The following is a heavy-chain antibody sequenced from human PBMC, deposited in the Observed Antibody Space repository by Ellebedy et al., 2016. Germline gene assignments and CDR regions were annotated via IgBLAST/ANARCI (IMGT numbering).Heavy chain of an antibody. CDR1: GYSISSGYY. J-gene: IGHJ4*02. CDR2: IYYSGST. CDR3: ANLRGGSCY. V-gene: IGHV4-38-2*02. D-gene: IGHD2-15*01. Sequence: SETLSLXXTVSGYSISSGYYWGWIRQPPGKGLEWIGSIYYSGSTYYNPSLKSRVTISVDTSKNQFSLKLSSVTAADTAVYYCANLRGGSCYWGQGTLVTVSS.